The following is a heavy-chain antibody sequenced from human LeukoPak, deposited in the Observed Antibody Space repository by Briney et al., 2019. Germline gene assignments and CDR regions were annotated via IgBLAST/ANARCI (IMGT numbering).Heavy chain of an antibody. J-gene: IGHJ4*02. V-gene: IGHV4-59*12. CDR2: IYYSGST. CDR3: ARDLGYCSGGRCDDS. D-gene: IGHD2-15*01. CDR1: GGSISSYY. Sequence: SETLSLTCTVSGGSISSYYWSWIRQPPGKGLEWIGYIYYSGSTNYYPSLKSRVTILLDKSKNQFSLKLSSVTAADTAVYYCARDLGYCSGGRCDDSWGQGTLVTVSS.